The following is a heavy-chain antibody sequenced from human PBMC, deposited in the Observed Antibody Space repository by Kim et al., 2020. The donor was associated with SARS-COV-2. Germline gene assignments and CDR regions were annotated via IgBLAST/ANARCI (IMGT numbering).Heavy chain of an antibody. V-gene: IGHV1-2*02. J-gene: IGHJ6*04. CDR2: ISPDSGGT. CDR1: GYTFTDYF. Sequence: ASVKVSCKASGYTFTDYFIHWVRQAPGQGLEWVAWISPDSGGTNYAQKFQDRVTMTRDTSINTTYMELRSLRSDDTAAYFCARGDTVVASRYYYAMDVWGKGTTVTVSS. CDR3: ARGDTVVASRYYYAMDV. D-gene: IGHD5-18*01.